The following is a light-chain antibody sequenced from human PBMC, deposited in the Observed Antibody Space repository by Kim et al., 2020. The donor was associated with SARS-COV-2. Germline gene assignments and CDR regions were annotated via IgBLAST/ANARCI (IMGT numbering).Light chain of an antibody. J-gene: IGLJ2*01. Sequence: SITSSCTGTSSGVGGYNYVSWYQQHPGKAPKLMIYDVNNRPSGVSNRFSGSKSGNTASLTISGLQAEDEADYYCSSYSSSSSPCVFGGGTQLTVL. CDR2: DVN. CDR3: SSYSSSSSPCV. V-gene: IGLV2-14*03. CDR1: SSGVGGYNY.